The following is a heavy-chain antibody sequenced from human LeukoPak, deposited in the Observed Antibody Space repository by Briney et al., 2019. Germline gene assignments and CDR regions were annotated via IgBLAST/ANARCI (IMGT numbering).Heavy chain of an antibody. V-gene: IGHV1-8*03. CDR2: MNPNSGNT. Sequence: ASVKVSCKASGYTFTSYDINWVRQATGQGLEWMGWMNPNSGNTGYAQKFQGRVTITRNTSISTAYMELSRLRSDDTAVYYCARDFSSSSFDYWGQGTLVTVSS. J-gene: IGHJ4*02. CDR3: ARDFSSSSFDY. CDR1: GYTFTSYD. D-gene: IGHD6-6*01.